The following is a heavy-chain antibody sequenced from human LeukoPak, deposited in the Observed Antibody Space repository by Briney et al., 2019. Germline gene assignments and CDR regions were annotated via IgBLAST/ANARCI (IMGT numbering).Heavy chain of an antibody. CDR3: TRGPRGPPPHDAFDI. Sequence: GGSLRLSCAASGFTVSSTYMSWVRQAPGKGLEWVSSIYSGGSTYYADSVKGRFTISRDSSKNTLYLQLNSLRVEDTAVYHCTRGPRGPPPHDAFDIWGQGTMVTVSS. CDR1: GFTVSSTY. V-gene: IGHV3-53*01. D-gene: IGHD1-26*01. J-gene: IGHJ3*02. CDR2: IYSGGST.